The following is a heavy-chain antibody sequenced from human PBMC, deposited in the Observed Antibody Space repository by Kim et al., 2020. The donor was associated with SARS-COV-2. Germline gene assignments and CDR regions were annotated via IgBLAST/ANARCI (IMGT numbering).Heavy chain of an antibody. J-gene: IGHJ4*02. Sequence: GESLKISCQASGSKVSTYWIGWVRQLPGKGLELMGVIHPRDSDVRYSQSFQGLVTISTDGSGAYLHLSALKASDTAFYYCATGHGVITNYYFEIWGQGTLLTVSS. CDR2: IHPRDSDV. CDR1: GSKVSTYW. D-gene: IGHD3-16*02. CDR3: ATGHGVITNYYFEI. V-gene: IGHV5-51*01.